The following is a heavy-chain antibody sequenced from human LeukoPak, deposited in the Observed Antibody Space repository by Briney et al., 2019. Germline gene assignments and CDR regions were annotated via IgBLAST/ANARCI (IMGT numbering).Heavy chain of an antibody. D-gene: IGHD3-22*01. CDR2: IIPIFGTA. CDR1: GGTFSSYA. CDR3: ARGTYYYDSSGYSFDY. Sequence: SVKVSCKASGGTFSSYAISWVRQAPGQGLEWMGGIIPIFGTANYAQKFQGRVTITADESTSTAYMELSSLRSEDTAVYYCARGTYYYDSSGYSFDYWGQGTLVTVSS. J-gene: IGHJ4*02. V-gene: IGHV1-69*13.